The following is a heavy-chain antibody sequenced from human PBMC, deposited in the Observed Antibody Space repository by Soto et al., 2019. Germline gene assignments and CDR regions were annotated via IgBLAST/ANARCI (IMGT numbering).Heavy chain of an antibody. V-gene: IGHV3-23*01. CDR3: AKSGRKIVVVPAAIGVRLWFDP. D-gene: IGHD2-2*01. J-gene: IGHJ5*02. CDR2: ISGSGGST. CDR1: GFTFSSYA. Sequence: GGSLRLSCAASGFTFSSYAMSWVRQAPGKGLEWVSAISGSGGSTYYADSVKGRFTISRDNSKNTLYLQMNSLRAEDTAVYYCAKSGRKIVVVPAAIGVRLWFDPWGQGTLVTVSS.